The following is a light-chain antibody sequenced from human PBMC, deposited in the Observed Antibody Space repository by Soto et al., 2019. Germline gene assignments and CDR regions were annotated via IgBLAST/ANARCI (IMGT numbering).Light chain of an antibody. Sequence: QSALTQPASVSGSLGQSITISCTGTSSDVGGYNYVSWYQQYPGKVPKLMIYDVSYRPSGVSNRFSGSKSGNTASLTISGLQAEDEADYYCSSYTSSSTYVFGTGTKVTVL. CDR1: SSDVGGYNY. V-gene: IGLV2-14*01. J-gene: IGLJ1*01. CDR2: DVS. CDR3: SSYTSSSTYV.